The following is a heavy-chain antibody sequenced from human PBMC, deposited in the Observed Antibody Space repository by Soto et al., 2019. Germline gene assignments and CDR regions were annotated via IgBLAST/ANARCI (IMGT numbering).Heavy chain of an antibody. CDR3: ARDRTNVVVVAATFYFDL. CDR2: INPSGGST. D-gene: IGHD2-15*01. J-gene: IGHJ2*01. CDR1: GYTFTSYY. Sequence: WASVKVSCKASGYTFTSYYMHWVRQAPGQGLEWMGIINPSGGSTSYAQKFQGRVTMTRDTSTSTVYMELSSLRSEDTAVYYCARDRTNVVVVAATFYFDLWGRGTLVTVSS. V-gene: IGHV1-46*03.